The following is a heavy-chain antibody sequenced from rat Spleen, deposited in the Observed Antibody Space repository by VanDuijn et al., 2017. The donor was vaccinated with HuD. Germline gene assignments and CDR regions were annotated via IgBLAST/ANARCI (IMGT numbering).Heavy chain of an antibody. J-gene: IGHJ2*01. CDR1: GYSITSSHR. Sequence: EVQLQESGPGLVKPSQSLSLTCSVTGYSITSSHRWNWIRKFPGNKLEWMGYINSAGSTSYNPSLKSRISITRDTSRNQFFLHLNSVTTEDTATYYCARARYSGGRLDYWGQGVMVTVSS. CDR2: INSAGST. CDR3: ARARYSGGRLDY. D-gene: IGHD1-1*01. V-gene: IGHV3-3*01.